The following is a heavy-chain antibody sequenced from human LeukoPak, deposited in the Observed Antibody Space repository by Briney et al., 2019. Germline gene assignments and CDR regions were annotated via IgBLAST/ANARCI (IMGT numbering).Heavy chain of an antibody. J-gene: IGHJ3*02. Sequence: ASVKVSCKASGYTFTSYGISRVRQAPGQGLEWMGWISAYNGNTNYAQKLQGRVTMTTDTSTSTAYMELRSLRSDDTAVYYCARVRGIIGSGYLSGDAFDIWGQGTMVTVSS. V-gene: IGHV1-18*01. CDR3: ARVRGIIGSGYLSGDAFDI. CDR2: ISAYNGNT. D-gene: IGHD3-22*01. CDR1: GYTFTSYG.